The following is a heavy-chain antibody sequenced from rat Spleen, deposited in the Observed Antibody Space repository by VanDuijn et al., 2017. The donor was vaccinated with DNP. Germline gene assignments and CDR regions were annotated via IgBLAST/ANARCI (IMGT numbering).Heavy chain of an antibody. Sequence: EVQLVEYGGDLVQPGKSLKLSCVASGFTFSNYWMYWIRQAPGKGLEWVASINTDGGFTYYPDSVKGRFTISRDNAKSTLYLQMDSLRSEDTATYYCTTETIAARGYFDFWGPGTMVTVSS. D-gene: IGHD1-2*01. CDR2: INTDGGFT. J-gene: IGHJ1*01. V-gene: IGHV5-31*01. CDR1: GFTFSNYW. CDR3: TTETIAARGYFDF.